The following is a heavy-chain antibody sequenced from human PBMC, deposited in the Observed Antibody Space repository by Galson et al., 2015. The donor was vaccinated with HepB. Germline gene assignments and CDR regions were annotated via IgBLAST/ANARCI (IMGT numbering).Heavy chain of an antibody. CDR2: VIPIYGTA. CDR3: ARDPYYFDSSGYYPPPHAFDI. Sequence: SVKVSCKASGGTLNGYAISWVRQAPGQGLEWMGGVIPIYGTADYAQKFQGRLSLTADESTNTVYMELRSLRSEDTAVYYCARDPYYFDSSGYYPPPHAFDIWGQGTMVTVSA. J-gene: IGHJ3*02. V-gene: IGHV1-69*13. D-gene: IGHD3-22*01. CDR1: GGTLNGYA.